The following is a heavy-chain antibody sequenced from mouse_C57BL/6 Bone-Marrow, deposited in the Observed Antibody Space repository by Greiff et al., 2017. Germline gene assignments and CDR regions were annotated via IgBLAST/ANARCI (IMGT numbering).Heavy chain of an antibody. D-gene: IGHD1-1*01. Sequence: VQLQQPGAELVRPGSSVKLSCKASGYTFTSYWMDWVKQRPGQGLEWIGNIYPSDSETHYNQKFKDKATLTVDKSSSTAYMQLSSLTSEDSAVYYCARERYYYGSSCYWYCDVWGTGTTVTVSS. V-gene: IGHV1-61*01. CDR2: IYPSDSET. CDR1: GYTFTSYW. CDR3: ARERYYYGSSCYWYCDV. J-gene: IGHJ1*03.